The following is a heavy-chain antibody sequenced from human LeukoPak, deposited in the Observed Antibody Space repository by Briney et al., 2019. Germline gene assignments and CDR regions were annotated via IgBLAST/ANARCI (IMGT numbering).Heavy chain of an antibody. Sequence: AGGSLRLSCAASGFTFSSYAMSWVRQAPGKGRGWVSAISGSGGSTYYADSVEGRFTISRDNSKNTLYLQMNSLRAEDTAVYYCAKGACSSTSCYSGGYWGQGTLVTVSS. CDR2: ISGSGGST. D-gene: IGHD2-2*01. V-gene: IGHV3-23*01. CDR3: AKGACSSTSCYSGGY. J-gene: IGHJ4*02. CDR1: GFTFSSYA.